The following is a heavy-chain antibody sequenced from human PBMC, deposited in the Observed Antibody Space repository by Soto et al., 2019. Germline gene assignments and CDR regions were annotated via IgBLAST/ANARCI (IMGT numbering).Heavy chain of an antibody. CDR2: TIPVFNTA. D-gene: IGHD3-10*01. CDR3: ARGVYGSGNYYTGPSAFDI. Sequence: QVQLEQSGAEVKKPGSSVKVSCKASGGTLSDHGVAWLRQAPGQGLEWMGGTIPVFNTAKYAQKFQGRVTVTADKCPNIAYMELSRLRSEDTAFYFCARGVYGSGNYYTGPSAFDIWGQGTMVIVSS. V-gene: IGHV1-69*06. J-gene: IGHJ3*02. CDR1: GGTLSDHG.